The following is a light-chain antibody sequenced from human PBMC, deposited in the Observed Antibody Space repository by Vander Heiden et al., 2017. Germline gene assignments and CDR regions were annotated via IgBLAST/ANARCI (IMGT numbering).Light chain of an antibody. V-gene: IGKV1-33*01. Sequence: DIKMTQSPSSLSASVGDRVTITCQASQDTGNYLNWYQQKPGKAPKLLIYDTSTLETGVPSRFSGSGSGTHFTFTINSLQPEDVATYYCQQYNSLPYTFGQGTKLQIK. CDR2: DTS. CDR3: QQYNSLPYT. CDR1: QDTGNY. J-gene: IGKJ2*01.